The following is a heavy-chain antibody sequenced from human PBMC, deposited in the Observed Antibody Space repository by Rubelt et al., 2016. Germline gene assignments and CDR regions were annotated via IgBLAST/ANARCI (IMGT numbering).Heavy chain of an antibody. J-gene: IGHJ4*02. CDR1: GFSLSTSGVG. D-gene: IGHD3-10*01. Sequence: QITLKESGPTLVKPTQTLTLTCTFSGFSLSTSGVGVGWIRQPPVKTLEWLALLYWNDDKRYSPSLKSRFTNTKDTSKNQVVLTMTNMDPVETATYYCAHRGSGSYYLLFDYWGQGTLVTVSS. CDR2: LYWNDDK. CDR3: AHRGSGSYYLLFDY. V-gene: IGHV2-5*01.